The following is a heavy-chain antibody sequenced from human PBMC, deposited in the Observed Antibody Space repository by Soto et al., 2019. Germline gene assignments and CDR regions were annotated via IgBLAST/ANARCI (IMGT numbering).Heavy chain of an antibody. CDR1: GFTFSSYS. J-gene: IGHJ4*02. D-gene: IGHD5-12*01. CDR2: ISSSSSYI. Sequence: EVQLVESGGGLVKPGGSLRLSCAASGFTFSSYSMNWVRQAPGKGLEWVSSISSSSSYIYYADSVKGRFTISRDNAKNSLYLKMNSLRAEDTAVYYCARKYSGYDLAYFDYWGQGTLVTVSS. CDR3: ARKYSGYDLAYFDY. V-gene: IGHV3-21*01.